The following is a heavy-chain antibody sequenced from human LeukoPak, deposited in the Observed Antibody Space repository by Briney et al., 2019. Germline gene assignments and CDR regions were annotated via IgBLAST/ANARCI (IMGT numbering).Heavy chain of an antibody. CDR2: ISGDSDST. J-gene: IGHJ4*02. D-gene: IGHD3-22*01. V-gene: IGHV1-18*01. CDR3: ARGRIYYDGSDHYYPDY. CDR1: GYTFSSYG. Sequence: ASVKVSCKASGYTFSSYGVTWVRQAPGQGLEWMGWISGDSDSTNYAQKFQDKVTMTTDTSTNTAYLELRSLTSDDTAIYYCARGRIYYDGSDHYYPDYRGQGTLLTVSS.